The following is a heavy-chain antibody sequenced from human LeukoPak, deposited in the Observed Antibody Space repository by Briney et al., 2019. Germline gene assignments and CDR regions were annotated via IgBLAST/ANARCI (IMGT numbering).Heavy chain of an antibody. V-gene: IGHV4-59*08. Sequence: SETLSLTCTVSGGSISSYYWSWIRQPPGKGLEWIGYIYYTGSTNYNPSLKSRLTLSLDTSKNQFSLRLSSVTAADTAVYYCARHSFGSNYFDYWGQGALVTVSS. J-gene: IGHJ4*02. CDR3: ARHSFGSNYFDY. CDR2: IYYTGST. D-gene: IGHD2-15*01. CDR1: GGSISSYY.